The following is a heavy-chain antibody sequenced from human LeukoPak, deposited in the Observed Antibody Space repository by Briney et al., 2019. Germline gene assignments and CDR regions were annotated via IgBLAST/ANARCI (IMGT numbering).Heavy chain of an antibody. CDR3: ARDGWIQLWSTAYYYYMDV. CDR2: INPGGGST. CDR1: GYTFTRYS. J-gene: IGHJ6*03. V-gene: IGHV1-46*01. Sequence: ASVKVSCKASGYTFTRYSIHWVRQAPGQGLEWMGIINPGGGSTSYAQKFQGRVTMTTDMSTSTVYMELSSLRSEDTAVYYCARDGWIQLWSTAYYYYMDVWGKGTTVTVSS. D-gene: IGHD5-18*01.